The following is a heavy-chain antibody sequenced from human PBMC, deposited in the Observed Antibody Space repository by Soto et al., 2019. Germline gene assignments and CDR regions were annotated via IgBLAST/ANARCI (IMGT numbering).Heavy chain of an antibody. CDR1: GFTFSSYA. Sequence: GGSLRLSCAASGFTFSSYAMHWVRQAPGKGLEWVAVISYDGSNKYYADSVKGRFTISRDNSKNTLYLQMNSLRAEDTAVYYCASDLYYDFWSGLNWGQGXLVTVYS. V-gene: IGHV3-30-3*01. J-gene: IGHJ4*02. CDR2: ISYDGSNK. D-gene: IGHD3-3*01. CDR3: ASDLYYDFWSGLN.